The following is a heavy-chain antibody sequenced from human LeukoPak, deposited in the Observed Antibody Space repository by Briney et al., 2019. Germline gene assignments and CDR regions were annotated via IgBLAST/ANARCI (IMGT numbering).Heavy chain of an antibody. J-gene: IGHJ3*02. D-gene: IGHD1-26*01. V-gene: IGHV4-59*01. CDR1: GGSISSYY. CDR2: IYSSGST. Sequence: KPSETLSLTCTVSGGSISSYYWSWIRQPPVKGLEWIGRIYSSGSTNYNPSLKSRVTISVDTAKNQFSLKLSSVTAADTAVYYCARSTPILQYSGNYQSGAIDIWGQGTMVTVSS. CDR3: ARSTPILQYSGNYQSGAIDI.